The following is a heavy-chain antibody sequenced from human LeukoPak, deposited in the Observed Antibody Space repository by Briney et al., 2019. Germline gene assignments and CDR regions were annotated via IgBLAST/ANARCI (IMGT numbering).Heavy chain of an antibody. V-gene: IGHV4-4*02. CDR1: GGSISSSNW. Sequence: PSETQSLTCAVSGGSISSSNWWSWVRQPPGKGLEWIGEIYHSGSTNYNPSLKSRVTISVDKSKNQFSLKLSSVTAADTAVYYCARARIAAAAEDYWGQGTLVAVSS. D-gene: IGHD6-13*01. CDR3: ARARIAAAAEDY. J-gene: IGHJ4*02. CDR2: IYHSGST.